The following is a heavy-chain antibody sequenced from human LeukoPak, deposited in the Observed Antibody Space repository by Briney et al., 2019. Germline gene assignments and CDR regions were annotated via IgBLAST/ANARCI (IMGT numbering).Heavy chain of an antibody. CDR2: ISSSGSTI. J-gene: IGHJ4*02. V-gene: IGHV3-48*04. D-gene: IGHD3-22*01. Sequence: GGSLTLSCAASGFTFDCCGMHWVRQAPGKGLEWVSYISSSGSTIYYADSVKGRFTISRDNAKNSLYLQMNSLRAEDTAVYYCARVQYYDSSGYHFDYWGQGTLVTVSS. CDR3: ARVQYYDSSGYHFDY. CDR1: GFTFDCCG.